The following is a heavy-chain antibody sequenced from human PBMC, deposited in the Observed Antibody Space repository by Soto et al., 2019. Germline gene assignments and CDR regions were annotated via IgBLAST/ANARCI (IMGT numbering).Heavy chain of an antibody. J-gene: IGHJ5*02. CDR1: GFDFNTYG. V-gene: IGHV3-30*18. Sequence: QVQLVESGGGVVQPGRSLRLSCAASGFDFNTYGLHWVRQAPGKGLEWVAAISFDGGSQYYADSVKGRFTVSRDKSNSTSYLQMNSLGAEHTATYFCAKDSSVTAAGSGGWFDPWGPGTLVIVSS. D-gene: IGHD6-13*01. CDR3: AKDSSVTAAGSGGWFDP. CDR2: ISFDGGSQ.